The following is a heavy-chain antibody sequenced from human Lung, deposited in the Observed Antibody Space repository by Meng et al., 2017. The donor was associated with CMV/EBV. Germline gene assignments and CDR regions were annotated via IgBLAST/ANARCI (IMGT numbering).Heavy chain of an antibody. CDR3: ARVGTGLGAPGVSAIDY. CDR2: ITPDGSGA. V-gene: IGHV3-74*01. D-gene: IGHD1-26*01. J-gene: IGHJ4*02. CDR1: GFSFNNYW. Sequence: GGSLRLXCAASGFSFNNYWMHWVRQTPGKGLVWVSRITPDGSGANYAGSVMGRFNISRDNARNTVFLQMDSLRAEDTAIYYCARVGTGLGAPGVSAIDYWXQGTLVTVSS.